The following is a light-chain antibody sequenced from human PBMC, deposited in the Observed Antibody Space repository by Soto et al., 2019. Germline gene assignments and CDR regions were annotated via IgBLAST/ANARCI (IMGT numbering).Light chain of an antibody. CDR3: QQRNIWPPVT. J-gene: IGKJ5*01. V-gene: IGKV3-15*01. CDR1: QSVSSSY. CDR2: GAS. Sequence: EIVLTQSPGTLSLSPGERATLSCRASQSVSSSYLAWYQQKPGQAPRLLIYGASTRATAIPARFSGSGSGTEFTLTISSLQSEDSAIYYCQQRNIWPPVTFGQGTRLEIK.